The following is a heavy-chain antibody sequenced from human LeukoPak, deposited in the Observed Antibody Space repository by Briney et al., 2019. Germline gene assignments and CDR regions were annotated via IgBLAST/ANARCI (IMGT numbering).Heavy chain of an antibody. Sequence: GASVKVSCRASGYTFTGYYMHWVRQAPGQGLEWMGRINPNSGGTNYAQKFQGRVTMTRDTSISTAYMELSRLRSDDTAVYYCAILSITGTSDYWGQGTLVTVSS. CDR2: INPNSGGT. V-gene: IGHV1-2*06. CDR1: GYTFTGYY. D-gene: IGHD1-20*01. CDR3: AILSITGTSDY. J-gene: IGHJ4*02.